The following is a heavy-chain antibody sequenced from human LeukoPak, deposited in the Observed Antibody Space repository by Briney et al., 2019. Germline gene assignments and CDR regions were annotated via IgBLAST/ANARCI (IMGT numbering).Heavy chain of an antibody. V-gene: IGHV3-7*01. Sequence: GSLRLSCAASGFTFSDYDMSWIRQAPGKGLGWVAHIKEDATESRSVDSVKGRFTISRDNTKNSLFLQLNSLRAEDTAVYYCVRDRGWYHFDLWGQGTLVTVSS. CDR1: GFTFSDYD. J-gene: IGHJ4*02. CDR3: VRDRGWYHFDL. D-gene: IGHD3-10*01. CDR2: IKEDATES.